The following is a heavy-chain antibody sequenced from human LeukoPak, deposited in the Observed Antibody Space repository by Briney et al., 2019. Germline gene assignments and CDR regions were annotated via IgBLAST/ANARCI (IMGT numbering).Heavy chain of an antibody. J-gene: IGHJ4*02. CDR2: ISYDGSNK. CDR3: AKDQMGHIAAVDY. Sequence: GGSLRLSCAASGFTFGSYGMHWVRQAPGKGLEWVAVISYDGSNKYYADSVKGRFTISRDNSKNTLYLQMNSLRAEDTAVYYCAKDQMGHIAAVDYWGQGTLVTVSS. D-gene: IGHD6-13*01. CDR1: GFTFGSYG. V-gene: IGHV3-30*18.